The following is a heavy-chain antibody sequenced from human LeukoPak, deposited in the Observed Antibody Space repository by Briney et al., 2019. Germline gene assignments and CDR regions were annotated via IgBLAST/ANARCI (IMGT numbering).Heavy chain of an antibody. D-gene: IGHD3-3*01. CDR1: GYTFTSYD. CDR2: MNPNSGNT. CDR3: AREAVTIFGVVRTQTTKLPHRFDP. V-gene: IGHV1-8*03. J-gene: IGHJ5*02. Sequence: ASVKVSCKASGYTFTSYDINWVRQATGQGLEWMGWMNPNSGNTGYAQKFQGRVTITRNTSISTVYMELSSLRSEDTAVYYCAREAVTIFGVVRTQTTKLPHRFDPWGQGTLVTVSS.